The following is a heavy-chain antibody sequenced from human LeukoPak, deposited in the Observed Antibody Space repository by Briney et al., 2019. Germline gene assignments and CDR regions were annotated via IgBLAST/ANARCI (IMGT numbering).Heavy chain of an antibody. CDR1: GYSISSGYY. Sequence: KPSETLSLTCAVSGYSISSGYYWGWIRQPPGKGLEWIGSLYHTGNTYYNPSLKSRVTISLDTSKNQFSLKLSSVTAADTAVYYCAREGSVTMVRGVTLYDFDYWGQGTLVTVSS. D-gene: IGHD3-10*01. V-gene: IGHV4-38-2*02. J-gene: IGHJ4*02. CDR3: AREGSVTMVRGVTLYDFDY. CDR2: LYHTGNT.